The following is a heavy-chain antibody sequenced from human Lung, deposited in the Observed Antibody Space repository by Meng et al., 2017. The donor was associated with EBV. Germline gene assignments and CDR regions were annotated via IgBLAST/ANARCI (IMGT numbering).Heavy chain of an antibody. D-gene: IGHD4-17*01. V-gene: IGHV3-33*06. CDR3: AKDVSSTVPNGIDS. CDR2: IWYDESNK. J-gene: IGHJ4*02. Sequence: QVQLVESGGGVVQPGRALRLPCAASGFTFRDYGMHWVRQGPGKGLEWVAIIWYDESNKYYAASVRDRFTISRDNSRDTLYLQMNSLRAEDTAVYYCAKDVSSTVPNGIDSWGQGTLVTVGS. CDR1: GFTFRDYG.